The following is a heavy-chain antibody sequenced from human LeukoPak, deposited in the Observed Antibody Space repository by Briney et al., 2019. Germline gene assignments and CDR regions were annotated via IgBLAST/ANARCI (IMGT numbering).Heavy chain of an antibody. CDR2: TYYRSKWHN. J-gene: IGHJ4*02. V-gene: IGHV6-1*01. CDR1: GDSVSSNSAT. CDR3: VRQDSGYIDY. Sequence: SQTLSLTCAISGDSVSSNSATWNWIRQSPWRGLEWLGRTYYRSKWHNDYAISVKSRTTIKPDTSKNQFSLQLNSVTPEDTAVYYCVRQDSGYIDYWGQGTLVTVSS. D-gene: IGHD3-22*01.